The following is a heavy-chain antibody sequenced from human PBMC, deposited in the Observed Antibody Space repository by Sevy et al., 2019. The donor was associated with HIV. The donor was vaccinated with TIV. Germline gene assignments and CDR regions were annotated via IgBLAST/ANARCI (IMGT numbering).Heavy chain of an antibody. Sequence: SETLSLTCAVSGGSISSYYWTWIRQPPGKGLEWIGYVNYRGSTNYNPSLKSRLTTSVDISKNQFSLKLTSVTAADTAVYYCARDSSTGITVHGVVTYGMDVWGQGTTVTVSS. CDR2: VNYRGST. J-gene: IGHJ6*02. CDR3: ARDSSTGITVHGVVTYGMDV. CDR1: GGSISSYY. D-gene: IGHD3-3*01. V-gene: IGHV4-59*01.